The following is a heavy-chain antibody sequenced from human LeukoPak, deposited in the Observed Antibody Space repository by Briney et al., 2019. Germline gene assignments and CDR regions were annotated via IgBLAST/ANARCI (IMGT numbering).Heavy chain of an antibody. CDR1: GFTFSSYS. V-gene: IGHV3-48*02. CDR3: ARSPQRITIFGVVINTAFDI. CDR2: ISSSSSTI. J-gene: IGHJ3*02. Sequence: GGSLRLSCAASGFTFSSYSMNWVRQAPGNGLEWVSYISSSSSTIYYADSVKGRFTISRDNAKNSLYLQMNSLRDEDTAVYYCARSPQRITIFGVVINTAFDIWGQGTMVTVSS. D-gene: IGHD3-3*01.